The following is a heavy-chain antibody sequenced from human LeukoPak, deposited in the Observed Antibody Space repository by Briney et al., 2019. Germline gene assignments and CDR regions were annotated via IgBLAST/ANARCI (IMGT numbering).Heavy chain of an antibody. D-gene: IGHD3-22*01. CDR3: ARNYYDSSGYYHPGAFDI. Sequence: GGSLRLSCAASGFTVSSNYMNWVRQAPGKGLEWVSFIGSRGKPIYYADSVKGRFTISRDNAKNSLYLQMNTLRAEDTAVYYCARNYYDSSGYYHPGAFDIWGQGTMVNVSS. CDR2: IGSRGKPI. CDR1: GFTVSSNY. J-gene: IGHJ3*02. V-gene: IGHV3-48*03.